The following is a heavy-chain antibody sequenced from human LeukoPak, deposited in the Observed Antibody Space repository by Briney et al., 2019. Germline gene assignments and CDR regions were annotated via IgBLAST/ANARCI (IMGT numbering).Heavy chain of an antibody. CDR2: IYYSGST. D-gene: IGHD2-15*01. J-gene: IGHJ4*02. Sequence: PSETLSLTCTVSGGSISSSSYYWGWIRQPPGKGLEWIGSIYYSGSTYYNPSLKSRVTISVDTSKNQFSLKLSSVTAADTAVYYCARGAYCSGGSCYKRGIDSYYFDYWGQGTLVTVSS. CDR3: ARGAYCSGGSCYKRGIDSYYFDY. V-gene: IGHV4-39*07. CDR1: GGSISSSSYY.